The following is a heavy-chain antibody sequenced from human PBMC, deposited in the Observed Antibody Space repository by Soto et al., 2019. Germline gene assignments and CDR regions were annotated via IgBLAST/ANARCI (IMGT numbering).Heavy chain of an antibody. CDR3: ARSQELDY. Sequence: PGESLKISCQVSGYKITTDGIAWVRQRPGKGLEWMGIMYSGDSDVKYSPSFEGQVTMSADNYIHVAYLQWNSLKSSDSAIYYCARSQELDYWGQGTRVTSPQ. D-gene: IGHD1-7*01. V-gene: IGHV5-51*01. CDR2: MYSGDSDV. J-gene: IGHJ4*02. CDR1: GYKITTDG.